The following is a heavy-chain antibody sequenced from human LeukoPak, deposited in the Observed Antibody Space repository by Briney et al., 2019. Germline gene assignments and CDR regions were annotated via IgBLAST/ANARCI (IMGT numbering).Heavy chain of an antibody. CDR1: GGSISTSSYY. Sequence: SSETLFLTCTVSGGSISTSSYYWGWIRQPPVKGLEWIGSMYHSGSTYYNPSLKSRVTISVDTSKNQFSLKLSSVTAADTAVYYCARHGSGSYYNLYSWFDPWGQGTLVTVSS. CDR2: MYHSGST. CDR3: ARHGSGSYYNLYSWFDP. D-gene: IGHD3-10*01. V-gene: IGHV4-39*01. J-gene: IGHJ5*02.